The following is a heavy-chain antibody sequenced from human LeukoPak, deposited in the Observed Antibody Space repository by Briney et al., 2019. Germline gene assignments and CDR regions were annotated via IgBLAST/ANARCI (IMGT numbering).Heavy chain of an antibody. Sequence: PSETLSLTCTVSGGSISGYYWSWIRQPPGKGLEWIGYIYNSGSTNYNPSLKSRVTISLDTSRNQSSLRLNSVTAADTAVYYCARAWYSHGTFDHWGQGTLVTVSS. CDR1: GGSISGYY. CDR3: ARAWYSHGTFDH. V-gene: IGHV4-59*01. D-gene: IGHD5-18*01. CDR2: IYNSGST. J-gene: IGHJ4*02.